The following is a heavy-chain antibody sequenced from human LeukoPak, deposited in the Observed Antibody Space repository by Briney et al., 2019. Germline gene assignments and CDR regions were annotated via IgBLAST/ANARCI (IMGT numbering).Heavy chain of an antibody. Sequence: GGSLRLSCAASGFTFSSYAMSWVRQAPGKGLEWVSSISSSSSYIYYADSVKGRFTISRDNAKNSLYLQMNSLRAEDTAVYYCARDKGGAFYGMDVWGQGTTVTVSS. D-gene: IGHD3-16*01. CDR3: ARDKGGAFYGMDV. V-gene: IGHV3-21*01. CDR2: ISSSSSYI. J-gene: IGHJ6*02. CDR1: GFTFSSYA.